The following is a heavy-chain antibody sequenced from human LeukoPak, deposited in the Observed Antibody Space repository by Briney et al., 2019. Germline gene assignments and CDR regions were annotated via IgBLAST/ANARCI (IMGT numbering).Heavy chain of an antibody. J-gene: IGHJ6*02. Sequence: ASVKVSCKASGGTFSSYAISWVRQAPGQGLEWMGGIIPIFGTANYAQKFQGRVTITADESTSTAYMELSSLRSEDTAMYYCARFGIGGYDYFVGMDVWGQGTTVTVSS. D-gene: IGHD5-12*01. CDR2: IIPIFGTA. CDR3: ARFGIGGYDYFVGMDV. CDR1: GGTFSSYA. V-gene: IGHV1-69*13.